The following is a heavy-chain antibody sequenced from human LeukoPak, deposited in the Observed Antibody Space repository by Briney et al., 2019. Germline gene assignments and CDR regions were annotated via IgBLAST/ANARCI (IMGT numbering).Heavy chain of an antibody. CDR2: IYTSGST. J-gene: IGHJ3*02. CDR3: ASFRERNYDAFDI. V-gene: IGHV4-61*02. Sequence: PSETLSLTCTVSGGSISSGTYYWSWIRQPAGKGLEWIGRIYTSGSTNYNPSLKSRVTMSVDTSKNQFSLKLSSVTAADTAVYYCASFRERNYDAFDIWGQGTMVTVSS. CDR1: GGSISSGTYY. D-gene: IGHD1-7*01.